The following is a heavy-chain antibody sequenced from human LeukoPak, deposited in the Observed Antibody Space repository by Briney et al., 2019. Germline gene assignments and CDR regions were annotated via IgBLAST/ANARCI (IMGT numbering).Heavy chain of an antibody. CDR1: AYTFTSYD. V-gene: IGHV1-8*01. CDR3: ARESDSGSSFDY. J-gene: IGHJ4*02. CDR2: MNPNSGNT. Sequence: GASVKVSCKASAYTFTSYDINWVRQATGQGLEWMGWMNPNSGNTGYAQKFQGRVTMTRNTSLSTAYMELSSLRSEDTAVYYCARESDSGSSFDYWGQGTLVTVSS. D-gene: IGHD3-10*01.